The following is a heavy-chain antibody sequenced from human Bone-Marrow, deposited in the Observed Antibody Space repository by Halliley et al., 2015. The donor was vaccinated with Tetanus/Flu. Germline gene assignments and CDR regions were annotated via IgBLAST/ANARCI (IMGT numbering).Heavy chain of an antibody. J-gene: IGHJ4*02. CDR3: AGPSYCSGSGCLYFFDY. D-gene: IGHD2-2*01. V-gene: IGHV1-18*04. Sequence: QVQLVQSGAEVKKPGASVRVSCKASGYTLSNYGFNWVRQVPGRGLEWMGWSTAYNGNTKYAQKFQGRVTMTTDTSTTTAYMELRSLRSDDTAVYYRAGPSYCSGSGCLYFFDYWGQGTLVTVSS. CDR1: GYTLSNYG. CDR2: STAYNGNT.